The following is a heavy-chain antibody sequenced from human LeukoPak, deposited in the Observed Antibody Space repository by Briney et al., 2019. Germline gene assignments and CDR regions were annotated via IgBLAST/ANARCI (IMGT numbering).Heavy chain of an antibody. Sequence: GGSLRLSCAASGFTFSSYAMSWVRQAPGKGLEWVSAISGSGGSTYYADSVKGRFTISRDNSKNTLYLQMNSLRAEDTAVYYCAKYDSWSGYQRAGFDPWGQGTLVTVSS. D-gene: IGHD3-3*01. CDR1: GFTFSSYA. CDR3: AKYDSWSGYQRAGFDP. CDR2: ISGSGGST. V-gene: IGHV3-23*01. J-gene: IGHJ5*02.